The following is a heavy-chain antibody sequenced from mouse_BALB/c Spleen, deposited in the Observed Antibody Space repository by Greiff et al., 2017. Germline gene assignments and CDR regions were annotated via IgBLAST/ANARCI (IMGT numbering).Heavy chain of an antibody. CDR1: GYSFTDYI. J-gene: IGHJ2*01. D-gene: IGHD4-1*01. CDR3: ARSTLTGTDFDY. Sequence: VQLQQTGPELVKPGASVKISCKASGYSFTDYIMLWVKQSHGKSLEWIGNINPYYGSTSYNLKFKGKATLTVDKSSSTAYMQLNSLTSEDSAVYYCARSTLTGTDFDYWGQGTTLTVSS. CDR2: INPYYGST. V-gene: IGHV1-39*01.